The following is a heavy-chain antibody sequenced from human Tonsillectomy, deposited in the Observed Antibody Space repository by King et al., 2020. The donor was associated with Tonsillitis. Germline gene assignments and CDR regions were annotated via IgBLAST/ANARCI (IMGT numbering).Heavy chain of an antibody. Sequence: VQLVQSGAEVKKPGASVKVSCKTSGYTFNNYAINWVRQAPGQGLEWRGWINAYNGNTNYEQKFQGRVTMTTDTSTSTAYMEVGSLRFDDTAVYFCARVGYNSYFDFWGQGTLVTVSS. CDR2: INAYNGNT. J-gene: IGHJ4*02. V-gene: IGHV1-18*01. D-gene: IGHD1-1*01. CDR1: GYTFNNYA. CDR3: ARVGYNSYFDF.